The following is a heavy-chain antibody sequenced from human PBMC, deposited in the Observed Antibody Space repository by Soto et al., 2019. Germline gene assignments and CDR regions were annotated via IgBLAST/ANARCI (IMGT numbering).Heavy chain of an antibody. D-gene: IGHD2-2*01. V-gene: IGHV3-23*01. CDR1: GFTFSNYA. J-gene: IGHJ6*02. Sequence: GGSLTLSCAASGFTFSNYAMSWVRQAQGEGLEWVSAIGGSGGGTNYADSVKGRFTISRDNSKHTLCLQMDSMRAEDTAVYYCTKSSMVVLPSEGMDVWGQGTTVTVSS. CDR3: TKSSMVVLPSEGMDV. CDR2: IGGSGGGT.